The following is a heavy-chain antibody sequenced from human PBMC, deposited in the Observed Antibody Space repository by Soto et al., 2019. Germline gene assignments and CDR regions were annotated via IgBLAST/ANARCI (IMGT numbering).Heavy chain of an antibody. V-gene: IGHV4-31*03. CDR1: GGSISSGGYY. CDR2: IYYSGST. CDR3: AREVDTARGWFDP. J-gene: IGHJ5*02. D-gene: IGHD5-18*01. Sequence: QVQLQESGPGLVKPSQTLSLTCTVSGGSISSGGYYWSWIRQHPGKGLEWIGYIYYSGSTYYIPSPKSRVTIAVDTSKNQFSLKLSSVTAADTAVYYCAREVDTARGWFDPWGQGTLVTVSS.